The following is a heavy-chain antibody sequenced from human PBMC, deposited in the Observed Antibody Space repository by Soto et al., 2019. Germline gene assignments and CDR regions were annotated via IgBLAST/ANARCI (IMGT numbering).Heavy chain of an antibody. Sequence: PGESLKISCQGSGYRFSDRWIAWVRQTPGKGLEWMGVIYPGDSDTRYSPSFQGQVSISADKSISTAYLQWSSLKASDTAIYYCARRGIAMEYSDYWGRGTLVTSPQ. CDR3: ARRGIAMEYSDY. CDR1: GYRFSDRW. D-gene: IGHD6-19*01. CDR2: IYPGDSDT. J-gene: IGHJ4*02. V-gene: IGHV5-51*01.